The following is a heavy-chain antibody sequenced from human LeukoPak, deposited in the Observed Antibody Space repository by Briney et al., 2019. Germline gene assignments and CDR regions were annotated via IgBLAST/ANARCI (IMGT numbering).Heavy chain of an antibody. V-gene: IGHV3-7*01. CDR2: IKADGGET. J-gene: IGHJ4*02. CDR3: ARDMGWQQFDK. Sequence: PGGSLRLFWVASRFTFSNYWMTWVRQAPGKGLERVANIKADGGETYYIESVKGRFTISRDNARNSLYLQMNSLTVDDTAVYYCARDMGWQQFDKWGQGTLVTVSS. CDR1: RFTFSNYW. D-gene: IGHD5-24*01.